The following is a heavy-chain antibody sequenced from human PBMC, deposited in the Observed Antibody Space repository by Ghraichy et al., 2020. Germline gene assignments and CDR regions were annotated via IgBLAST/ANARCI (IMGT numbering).Heavy chain of an antibody. CDR2: ISSSGRTI. CDR3: ARDAPYSSSSGKFDY. CDR1: GFTFSSFE. J-gene: IGHJ4*02. D-gene: IGHD6-6*01. V-gene: IGHV3-48*03. Sequence: GGSLRLSCAASGFTFSSFEMNWVRQAPGKGLEWVSYISSSGRTIYYVDSVKGRFTISRDNAKNSLYLQMNSLRAEDTAVYYCARDAPYSSSSGKFDYWGQGTLVTVSS.